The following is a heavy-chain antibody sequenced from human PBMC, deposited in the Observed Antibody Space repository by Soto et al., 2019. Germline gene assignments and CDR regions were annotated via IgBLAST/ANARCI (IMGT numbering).Heavy chain of an antibody. Sequence: GGSLRLSCAASGFTFSSYAMSWVRQAPGKGLEWVSAISGSGGSTYYADSVKGRFTISRDNSKNTLYLQMNSLRAEDTAVYYCAKDLWNYSPVGSGMYVWGQGTTVPVSS. CDR1: GFTFSSYA. J-gene: IGHJ6*02. CDR3: AKDLWNYSPVGSGMYV. D-gene: IGHD1-7*01. CDR2: ISGSGGST. V-gene: IGHV3-23*01.